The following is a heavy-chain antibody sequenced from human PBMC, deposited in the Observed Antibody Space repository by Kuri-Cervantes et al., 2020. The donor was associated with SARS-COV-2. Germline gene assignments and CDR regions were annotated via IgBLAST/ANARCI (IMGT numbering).Heavy chain of an antibody. CDR1: GYSFTSYW. D-gene: IGHD2-21*02. CDR2: IDPSDSYT. J-gene: IGHJ4*02. CDR3: ARLRICGGDCSPSFDY. Sequence: GRSLKISCKGSGYSFTSYWVSWVRQMPGKGLEWMGRIDPSDSYTNYSPSFQGHVTISADKSISTAYLQWSSLKASDTAMYYCARLRICGGDCSPSFDYWGQGTLVTVSS. V-gene: IGHV5-10-1*01.